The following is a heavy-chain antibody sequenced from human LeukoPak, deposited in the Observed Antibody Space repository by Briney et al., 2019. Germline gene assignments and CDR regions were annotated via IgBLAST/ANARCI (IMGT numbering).Heavy chain of an antibody. CDR2: INTNTGNP. V-gene: IGHV7-4-1*02. CDR1: GYTFTSYA. Sequence: GASVKVSCKASGYTFTSYAMNWVRQAPGQGLEWMGWINTNTGNPTYAQGFTGRFVFSLDTSVSTAYLQISSLKAEDTAVYYCARGGWAAASTAADYWGQGTLVTVSS. D-gene: IGHD6-13*01. CDR3: ARGGWAAASTAADY. J-gene: IGHJ4*02.